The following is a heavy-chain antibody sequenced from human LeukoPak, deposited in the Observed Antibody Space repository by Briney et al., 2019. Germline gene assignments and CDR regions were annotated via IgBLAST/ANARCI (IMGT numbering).Heavy chain of an antibody. V-gene: IGHV3-23*01. CDR3: ARPPVVGDHWWFDP. D-gene: IGHD1-26*01. Sequence: GGSLRLSCAASGFTFSSYAMSWVRQAPAKGLEWVATISGSGETTHYADSVKGRFTISRDNSKNTLYLQMNSLRAEDTAVYYCARPPVVGDHWWFDPWGQGTLVTVSS. CDR1: GFTFSSYA. CDR2: ISGSGETT. J-gene: IGHJ5*02.